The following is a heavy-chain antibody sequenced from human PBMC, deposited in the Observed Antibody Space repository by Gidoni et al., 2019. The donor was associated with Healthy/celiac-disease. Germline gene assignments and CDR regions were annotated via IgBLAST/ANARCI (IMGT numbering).Heavy chain of an antibody. CDR2: ISGSGGST. J-gene: IGHJ3*02. V-gene: IGHV3-23*01. CDR1: GFTFVRDA. CDR3: AKGIAARHPLNAFDI. D-gene: IGHD6-6*01. Sequence: EVQLLESGGGLVQPGGSLRLSCAASGFTFVRDAMSLVRQAPGKGLECVSAISGSGGSTYYADSVKGRFTISRDNSKNTLYLQMNSLRAEDTAVYYCAKGIAARHPLNAFDIWGQGTMVTVSS.